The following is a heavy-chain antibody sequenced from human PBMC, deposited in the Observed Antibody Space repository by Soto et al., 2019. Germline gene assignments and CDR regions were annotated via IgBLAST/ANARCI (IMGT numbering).Heavy chain of an antibody. D-gene: IGHD2-2*01. CDR3: ACFTSCGYYYYGMDV. CDR2: IIPIFGTA. Sequence: ASVKVSCKASGGTFSSYAISWVRQAPGQGLEWMGGIIPIFGTANYAQKFQGRVTITADESTSTAYMELSSLRSEDTAVYYCACFTSCGYYYYGMDVWGQGTTVTVSS. J-gene: IGHJ6*02. V-gene: IGHV1-69*13. CDR1: GGTFSSYA.